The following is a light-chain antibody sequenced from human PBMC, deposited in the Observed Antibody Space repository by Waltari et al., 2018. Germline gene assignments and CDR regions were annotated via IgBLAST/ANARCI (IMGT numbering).Light chain of an antibody. CDR2: GAS. CDR3: QQYNNWPLT. V-gene: IGKV3-15*01. CDR1: QSVTSN. J-gene: IGKJ4*01. Sequence: EIVMTQSPATLSVSPGDGATLSCRASQSVTSNLAWYQQKPGQAPRLLIHGASTRATGVPARFSGSGSETEFTLTISSLQSEDFAVYYCQQYNNWPLTFGGGTKVEIK.